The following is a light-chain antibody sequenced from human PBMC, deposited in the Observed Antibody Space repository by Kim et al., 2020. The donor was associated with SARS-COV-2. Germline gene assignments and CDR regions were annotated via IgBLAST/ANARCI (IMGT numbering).Light chain of an antibody. CDR3: QQGT. CDR1: QSVSSNY. CDR2: GAS. V-gene: IGKV3-20*01. Sequence: EIVLTQSPGTLSLSPGERATLSCRASQSVSSNYLAWYQQKPGQAPRLLIYGASSRATGIPGRFSGSGSGTDFTLTISRLKPEDFAVYYCQQGTFGQGTKLEI. J-gene: IGKJ2*02.